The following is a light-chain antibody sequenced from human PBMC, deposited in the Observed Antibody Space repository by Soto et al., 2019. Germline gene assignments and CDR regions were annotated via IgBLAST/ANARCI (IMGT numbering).Light chain of an antibody. Sequence: QSVLTQPASVSGSPGQSITISCTGTSSDVGGYNYVSWYQQHPGKAPKLMIYEVSDRPSGVSNRFSGSKSGDTASLTISGLQAEDEAYYYCSSYKSISTLYVFGTGTKVTVL. V-gene: IGLV2-14*01. J-gene: IGLJ1*01. CDR1: SSDVGGYNY. CDR3: SSYKSISTLYV. CDR2: EVS.